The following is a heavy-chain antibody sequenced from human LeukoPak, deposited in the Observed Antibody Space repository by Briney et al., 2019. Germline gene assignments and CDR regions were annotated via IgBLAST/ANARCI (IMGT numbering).Heavy chain of an antibody. V-gene: IGHV4-30-2*01. CDR2: IYHSGST. Sequence: PSQTLSLTCAVSGGSISSGGYSWSWIRQPPGKGLEWIGYIYHSGSTYYNPSLKSRVTISVDRSKNQFSLKLSSVTAADTAVYYCARLNSSSWWPWFDPWGQGTLVTVSS. CDR1: GGSISSGGYS. D-gene: IGHD6-13*01. CDR3: ARLNSSSWWPWFDP. J-gene: IGHJ5*02.